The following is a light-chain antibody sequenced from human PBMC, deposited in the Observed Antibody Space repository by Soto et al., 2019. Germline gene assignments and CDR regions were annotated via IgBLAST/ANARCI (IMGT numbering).Light chain of an antibody. V-gene: IGKV3-20*01. J-gene: IGKJ1*01. CDR3: QQYGSLSWT. CDR1: QSVSSSY. Sequence: EIVLTQSPGTLSLSPGERATLSCRASQSVSSSYFAWYQQRFGQAPRLLIYGASSRATGIPDRFSGSGSGTDFTLTISRLEPEDFAVYYCQQYGSLSWTFGQGIKVDIK. CDR2: GAS.